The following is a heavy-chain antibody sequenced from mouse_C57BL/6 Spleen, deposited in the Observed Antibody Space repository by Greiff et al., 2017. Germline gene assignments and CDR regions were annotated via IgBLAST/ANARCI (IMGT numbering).Heavy chain of an antibody. J-gene: IGHJ3*01. D-gene: IGHD2-4*01. CDR2: IYPGDGDT. CDR3: APLYCDYYEGCAY. Sequence: QVQLQQSGAELVKPGASVKISCKASGYAFSSYWMNWVKQRPGKGLEWIGKIYPGDGDTNYNEKFKGKATLTADTSSSTAYMQHSSLTSEDSAVYFCAPLYCDYYEGCAYWGQGTLVTVSA. V-gene: IGHV1-80*01. CDR1: GYAFSSYW.